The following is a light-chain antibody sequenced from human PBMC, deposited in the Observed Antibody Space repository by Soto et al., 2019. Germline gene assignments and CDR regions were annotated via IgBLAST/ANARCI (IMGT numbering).Light chain of an antibody. Sequence: EIVLTQSPGTLSLSPGEGATVSCRVSQSINSKSLVWYQRKFGKAPRLLIYNTSSRATGIPDRLSGSGSGTDFTLSISRLEPEDFAVYYCQHYGGSFIFGPGTKVDIK. V-gene: IGKV3-20*01. CDR1: QSINSKS. CDR2: NTS. CDR3: QHYGGSFI. J-gene: IGKJ3*01.